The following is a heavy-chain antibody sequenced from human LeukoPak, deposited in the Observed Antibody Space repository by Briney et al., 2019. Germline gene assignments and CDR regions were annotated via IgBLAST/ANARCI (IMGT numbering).Heavy chain of an antibody. D-gene: IGHD2-8*01. CDR1: GFTFSDYY. V-gene: IGHV3-30-3*01. Sequence: PGGSLRLSCAASGFTFSDYYMSWIRQAPGKGLEWVAVISYDGSNKYYADSVKGRFTISRDNSKNTLYLQMNSLRAEDTAVYYCARDGNANWFDPWGQGTLVTVS. J-gene: IGHJ5*02. CDR2: ISYDGSNK. CDR3: ARDGNANWFDP.